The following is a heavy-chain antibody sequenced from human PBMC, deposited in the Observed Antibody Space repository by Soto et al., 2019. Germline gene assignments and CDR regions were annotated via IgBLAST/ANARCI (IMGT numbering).Heavy chain of an antibody. V-gene: IGHV3-33*08. CDR1: GFTFSSYA. CDR3: VRDLVVSPGEYYYGMDV. CDR2: IWYDGSNK. J-gene: IGHJ6*02. Sequence: GGSLRLSCAASGFTFSSYAMHWVRQAPGKGLEWVAVIWYDGSNKYYADSVKGRFTISRDSSKNTLYLRMNSLRAEDTAVYYCVRDLVVSPGEYYYGMDVWGRGTTVTVSS. D-gene: IGHD3-10*01.